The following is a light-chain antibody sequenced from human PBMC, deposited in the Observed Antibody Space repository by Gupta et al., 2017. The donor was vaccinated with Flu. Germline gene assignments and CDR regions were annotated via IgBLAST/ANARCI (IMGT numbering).Light chain of an antibody. CDR3: QQYNNYPLT. V-gene: IGKV3-15*01. J-gene: IGKJ4*01. CDR2: SAF. CDR1: QSISRH. Sequence: ETVMTQSPATLSVSPGERVTLSCRASQSISRHLAWYQQKPGQAPRLLIYSAFTRATGIPATFSGSGSETEFTLTISSLQSEDFAVYYCQQYNNYPLTFGGGTKVEIK.